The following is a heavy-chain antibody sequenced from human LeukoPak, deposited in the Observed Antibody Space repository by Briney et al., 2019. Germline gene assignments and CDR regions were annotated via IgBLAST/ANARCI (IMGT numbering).Heavy chain of an antibody. V-gene: IGHV4-34*01. CDR1: GGSFSAYY. Sequence: PSETLSLTCAVYGGSFSAYYWSWIRQPPGKGLEWIGEINHSGSTNYNPSLKSRVTISVDTSKNQFSLKLSSVTAADTAVYYCARRGRQQWPYWGQGTLVTVSS. J-gene: IGHJ4*02. D-gene: IGHD6-19*01. CDR3: ARRGRQQWPY. CDR2: INHSGST.